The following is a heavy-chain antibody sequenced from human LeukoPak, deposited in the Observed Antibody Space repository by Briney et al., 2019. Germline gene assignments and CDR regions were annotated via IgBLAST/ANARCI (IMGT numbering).Heavy chain of an antibody. V-gene: IGHV4-4*02. CDR1: GGSISSSNW. D-gene: IGHD3-16*01. CDR2: IYHSGST. Sequence: SGTLSLTCAVSGGSISSSNWWSWVRQPPGKGLEWIGEIYHSGSTNYNPSLKSRVPISVDTSKNQLPLKLSSVTAADTAVYYCARHLRRTSAYDYVWGSHDAFDIWGQGTMVTVSS. CDR3: ARHLRRTSAYDYVWGSHDAFDI. J-gene: IGHJ3*02.